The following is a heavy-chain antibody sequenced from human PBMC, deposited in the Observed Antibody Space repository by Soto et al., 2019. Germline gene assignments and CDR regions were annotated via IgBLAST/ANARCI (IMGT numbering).Heavy chain of an antibody. Sequence: QVQLVESGGGVVQPGRSLRLSCAASGFTFSDDAMHWVRQAPGKGLEWVAVISYDGNNNYYADSVKGRFAISRDNSKNTLYLQMNGLKIEDTAVHHCARDNYGFDYWGQGILVTVSS. V-gene: IGHV3-30*09. CDR1: GFTFSDDA. CDR3: ARDNYGFDY. J-gene: IGHJ4*02. D-gene: IGHD4-17*01. CDR2: ISYDGNNN.